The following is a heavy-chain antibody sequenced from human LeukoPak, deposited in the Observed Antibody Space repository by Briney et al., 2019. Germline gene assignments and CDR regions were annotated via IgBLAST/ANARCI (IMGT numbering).Heavy chain of an antibody. J-gene: IGHJ6*02. D-gene: IGHD6-13*01. Sequence: ASVKVSCKASGYTLTSYYLHWVRQAPGQGLEWMAIINPSGGSTSHAQKFQGRVTMTRDTSASTVYMELSSLRSEDTAVYYCARGRRAAGSGGYYYYYYGMDVWGQGTTVTVSS. CDR3: ARGRRAAGSGGYYYYYYGMDV. CDR2: INPSGGST. CDR1: GYTLTSYY. V-gene: IGHV1-46*01.